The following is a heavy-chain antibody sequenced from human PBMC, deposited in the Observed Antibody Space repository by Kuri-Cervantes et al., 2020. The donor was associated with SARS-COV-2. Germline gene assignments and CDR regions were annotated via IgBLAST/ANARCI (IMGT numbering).Heavy chain of an antibody. J-gene: IGHJ4*02. CDR2: IKQDGSEK. V-gene: IGHV3-7*03. CDR3: ARDPPSSVYDFWSGYYTFSDY. D-gene: IGHD3-3*01. CDR1: GFTFSSYW. Sequence: GESLKISFAASGFTFSSYWMHWVRQAPGKGLEWVANIKQDGSEKYYVDSVKGRFTISRDNAKNSLYLQMNSLRAEDTAVYYCARDPPSSVYDFWSGYYTFSDYWGQGTLVTVSS.